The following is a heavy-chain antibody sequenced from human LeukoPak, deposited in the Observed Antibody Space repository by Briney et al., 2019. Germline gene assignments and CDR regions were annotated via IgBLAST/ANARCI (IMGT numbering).Heavy chain of an antibody. Sequence: GGSLRLSCAASGFTFSSHAVHWVRQAPGKGLEWVAVISYDGRDKYYADFVKGRFTISRDNSKNTLYLQMNSLRVEDTAVYYCARADCSGGSCPLEYWGQGTLVTVSS. J-gene: IGHJ4*02. CDR2: ISYDGRDK. D-gene: IGHD2-15*01. CDR1: GFTFSSHA. V-gene: IGHV3-30*04. CDR3: ARADCSGGSCPLEY.